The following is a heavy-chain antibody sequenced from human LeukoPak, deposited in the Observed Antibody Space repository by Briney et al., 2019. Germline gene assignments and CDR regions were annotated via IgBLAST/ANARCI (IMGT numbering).Heavy chain of an antibody. D-gene: IGHD2-2*01. CDR1: GFTFSSYA. CDR2: ISGSGDST. V-gene: IGHV3-23*01. CDR3: AKALVVPAAMVDY. J-gene: IGHJ4*02. Sequence: GGSLRLSCAASGFTFSSYAMSWVRQAPGKGLECVSAISGSGDSTYYADSVKGRFTISRDNSKNTLYLQMNSLRAEATAVYYCAKALVVPAAMVDYWGQGTLVTVSS.